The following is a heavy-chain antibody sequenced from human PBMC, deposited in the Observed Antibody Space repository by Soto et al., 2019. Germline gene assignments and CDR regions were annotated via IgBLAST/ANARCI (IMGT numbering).Heavy chain of an antibody. Sequence: GGSLRLSCAASGFTFSSYWMSWVRQAPGKGLEWVANIKQDGSEKYYVDSVTGRFTSSRDNAKNSLYLQMNSLRAEDTAVYDWARDLSGYSDFDYWGQGTLVTVSS. CDR1: GFTFSSYW. J-gene: IGHJ4*02. D-gene: IGHD5-18*01. CDR2: IKQDGSEK. CDR3: ARDLSGYSDFDY. V-gene: IGHV3-7*01.